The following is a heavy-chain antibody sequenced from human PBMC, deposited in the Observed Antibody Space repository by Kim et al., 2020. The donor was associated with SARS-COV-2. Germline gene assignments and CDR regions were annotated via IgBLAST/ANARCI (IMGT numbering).Heavy chain of an antibody. CDR3: ARSTIPITIFGVVSHFDY. CDR2: ISATSTYI. J-gene: IGHJ4*02. V-gene: IGHV3-21*01. D-gene: IGHD3-3*01. CDR1: GFTFSSYT. Sequence: GGSLRLSCAASGFTFSSYTMNWVRQAPGKGLEWVSSISATSTYIYYADSVKGQFTISRDNAKNSLYLQMNSLRAEDTAMYYCARSTIPITIFGVVSHFDYWGQGTLVTVS.